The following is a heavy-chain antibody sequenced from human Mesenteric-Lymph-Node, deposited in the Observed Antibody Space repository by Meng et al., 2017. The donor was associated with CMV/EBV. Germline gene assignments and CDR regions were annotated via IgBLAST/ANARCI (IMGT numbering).Heavy chain of an antibody. CDR2: IHSDGSGT. CDR3: ARGGRGATRPFDY. CDR1: GFAFSNYW. D-gene: IGHD6-6*01. Sequence: GGSLRLSCAASGFAFSNYWVHWVRQAPGKGLVWVSRIHSDGSGTAYADSVKGRFTISRDNAKNTLYLQMNSLRAEDTAVYYCARGGRGATRPFDYWGQGTLVTVSS. J-gene: IGHJ4*02. V-gene: IGHV3-74*01.